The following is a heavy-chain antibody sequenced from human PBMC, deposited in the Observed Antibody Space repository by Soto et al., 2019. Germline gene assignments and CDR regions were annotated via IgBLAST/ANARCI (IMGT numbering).Heavy chain of an antibody. Sequence: SLCLTCTVSGGFISSYYCSWIWQSPGKGLELIGYIHHTGSTNYNPSLKSRVTMSLDTSRNQFSLKLYSVTAADTAAYYCATSIDSSGFYFSDGWGQGTLVTVSS. CDR3: ATSIDSSGFYFSDG. V-gene: IGHV4-59*01. CDR2: IHHTGST. CDR1: GGFISSYY. J-gene: IGHJ4*02. D-gene: IGHD3-22*01.